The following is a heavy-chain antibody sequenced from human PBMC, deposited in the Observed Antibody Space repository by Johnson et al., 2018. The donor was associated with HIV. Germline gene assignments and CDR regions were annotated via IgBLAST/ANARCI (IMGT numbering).Heavy chain of an antibody. V-gene: IGHV3-30*18. Sequence: QMQLVESGGGVVQPGRSLRLSCAASGFTFSNYAMHWVRQAPGKGLEWVAVISYDGSNKYYADSVKGRFTISRDNSKNTLYLQMNSLGAEDTAVYYCAKGESSSSEPDAFDIWGQGTMGTVSS. CDR1: GFTFSNYA. CDR2: ISYDGSNK. CDR3: AKGESSSSEPDAFDI. D-gene: IGHD6-6*01. J-gene: IGHJ3*02.